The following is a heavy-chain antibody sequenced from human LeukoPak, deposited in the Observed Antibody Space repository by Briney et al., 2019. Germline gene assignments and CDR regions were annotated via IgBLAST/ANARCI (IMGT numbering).Heavy chain of an antibody. Sequence: GESLKISCKGSGYSYPTYWIGWVRQMPGRGLEWMGIIYPGDSDTRYSPSFQGQVTISVDKSISTAYLQWSSLKAADTAMYYCARAGGPYSYSDYWGQGTLVTVSS. CDR3: ARAGGPYSYSDY. CDR2: IYPGDSDT. CDR1: GYSYPTYW. D-gene: IGHD2-21*01. V-gene: IGHV5-51*01. J-gene: IGHJ4*03.